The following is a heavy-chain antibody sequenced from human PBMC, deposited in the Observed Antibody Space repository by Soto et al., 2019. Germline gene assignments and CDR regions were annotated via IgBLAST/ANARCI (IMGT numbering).Heavy chain of an antibody. CDR2: IIPLFGTT. CDR3: ARDGAVTVTTSYFDY. D-gene: IGHD4-17*01. V-gene: IGHV1-69*12. J-gene: IGHJ4*02. Sequence: QVQLVQSGAEVKKPGSSVKVSCKASGGTFSRNAIDWVRQAPGQGLEWMGGIIPLFGTTNYAQNFQGRVTITADESTNTAYMEVSSLRSEDTAVYYCARDGAVTVTTSYFDYWGQGTMVSVSS. CDR1: GGTFSRNA.